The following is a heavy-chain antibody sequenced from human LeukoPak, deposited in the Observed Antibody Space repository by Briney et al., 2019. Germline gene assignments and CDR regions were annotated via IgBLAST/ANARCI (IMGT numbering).Heavy chain of an antibody. CDR2: INAGNGNT. D-gene: IGHD2-2*01. J-gene: IGHJ6*02. CDR3: AREAEKVVPAARAYYYYGMDV. Sequence: ASVKVSCKASGYTFTSYAMHWMRQAPGQRLEWMGWINAGNGNTKYSQKFQGRVTITRDTSASTAYMELSSLRSDDTAVYYCAREAEKVVPAARAYYYYGMDVWGQGTTVTVSS. V-gene: IGHV1-3*01. CDR1: GYTFTSYA.